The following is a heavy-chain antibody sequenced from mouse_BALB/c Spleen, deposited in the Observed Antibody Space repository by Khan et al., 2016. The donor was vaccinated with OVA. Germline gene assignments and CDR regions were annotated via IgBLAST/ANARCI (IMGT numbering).Heavy chain of an antibody. Sequence: EVELVESGGGLVKPGGSLKLSCTASGFTFSSYDMSWVRQTPEKRLEWVAYINSGGDTTYSPDTLKGRFTISRDNAKNTLYLQMSSLKSEDTAIYYCTRRPGYFDVWGAGTTVTVSS. V-gene: IGHV5-12-1*01. CDR3: TRRPGYFDV. CDR2: INSGGDTT. CDR1: GFTFSSYD. J-gene: IGHJ1*01.